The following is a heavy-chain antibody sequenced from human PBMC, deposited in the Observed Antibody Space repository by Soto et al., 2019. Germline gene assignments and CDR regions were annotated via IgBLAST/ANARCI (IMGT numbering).Heavy chain of an antibody. CDR1: GFTFSSYA. CDR3: AKDTLGYCSSTSCYFGGMDV. D-gene: IGHD2-2*01. Sequence: EVQLLESGGGLVQPGGSLRLSCAASGFTFSSYAMSWVRQAPGKGLEWASAISGSGGSTYYADSVKGRFTISRDNSKNTLYLQMNSLRAEDTAVYYCAKDTLGYCSSTSCYFGGMDVWGQGTTVTVSS. V-gene: IGHV3-23*01. J-gene: IGHJ6*02. CDR2: ISGSGGST.